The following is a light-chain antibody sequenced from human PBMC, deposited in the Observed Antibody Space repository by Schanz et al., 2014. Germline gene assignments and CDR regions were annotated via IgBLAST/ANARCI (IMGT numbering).Light chain of an antibody. CDR3: LQSDNLPH. CDR1: QNIRNY. CDR2: AAS. V-gene: IGKV1-33*01. Sequence: DIQMTQSPSSLSASVGDRVTITCRASQNIRNYLNWYQQKPGKAPNLLIYAASGLQSGVPSRFSGSGSGTDFTFTISPLQPEDIATYYCLQSDNLPHFGGGTKVQIK. J-gene: IGKJ4*01.